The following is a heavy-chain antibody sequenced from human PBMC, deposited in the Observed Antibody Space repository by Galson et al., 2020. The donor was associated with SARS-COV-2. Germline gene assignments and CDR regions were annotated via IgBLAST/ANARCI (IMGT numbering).Heavy chain of an antibody. CDR1: GFPFSAYG. CDR3: AKGVSTSWDY. J-gene: IGHJ4*02. V-gene: IGHV3-30*18. Sequence: GESLKISCAASGFPFSAYGMHWVRQAPGEGPEWLAFISHDGSNKQYADSVKGRFTISRDNSKNTLHLQMTSLRPGDTAVYYCAKGVSTSWDYWGQGTLLTVSS. D-gene: IGHD2-2*01. CDR2: ISHDGSNK.